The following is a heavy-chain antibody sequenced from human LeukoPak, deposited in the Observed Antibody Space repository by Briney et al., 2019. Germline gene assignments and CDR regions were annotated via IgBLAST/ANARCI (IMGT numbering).Heavy chain of an antibody. V-gene: IGHV1-18*01. CDR3: ARGSYGDY. J-gene: IGHJ4*02. D-gene: IGHD3-10*01. CDR2: ISTYNGNT. Sequence: ASVKVSCKASGYTFTSYGISWARQAPGQGLEWMGWISTYNGNTNYAQNLQGRVTMATDTSTSTAYMDLRSLRSDDTAVYYCARGSYGDYWGQGTLVTVSS. CDR1: GYTFTSYG.